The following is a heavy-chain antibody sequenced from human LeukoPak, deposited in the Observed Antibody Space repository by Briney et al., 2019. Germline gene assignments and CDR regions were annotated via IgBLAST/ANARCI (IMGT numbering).Heavy chain of an antibody. D-gene: IGHD4-11*01. CDR3: ARAPYSNYERYYYGMDV. J-gene: IGHJ6*02. CDR1: GGSISSGGYY. Sequence: PSQTLSLTCTVSGGSISSGGYYWSWIRQHPGKGLEWIGYIYYSGSTYYNPSLKSRVTISVDTSKNQFSLKLSSVTAADTAVYYCARAPYSNYERYYYGMDVWGQGTTVTVSS. CDR2: IYYSGST. V-gene: IGHV4-31*03.